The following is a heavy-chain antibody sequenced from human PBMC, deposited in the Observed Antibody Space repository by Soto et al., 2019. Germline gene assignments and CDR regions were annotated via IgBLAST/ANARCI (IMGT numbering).Heavy chain of an antibody. V-gene: IGHV3-23*01. D-gene: IGHD1-20*01. Sequence: GGCMRLSCVASGFNVGAFAVNWVRQAPGKGLEWVSGISVSDAYIYYADSVRGRFSISRDASVNILYLQMNSLRVDDTALYYCTRETVAGITGLDDWGQGTLVTVSS. CDR2: ISVSDAYI. J-gene: IGHJ4*02. CDR3: TRETVAGITGLDD. CDR1: GFNVGAFA.